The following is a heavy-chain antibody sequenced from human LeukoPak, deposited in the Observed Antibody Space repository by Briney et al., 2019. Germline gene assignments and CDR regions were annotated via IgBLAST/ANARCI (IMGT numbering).Heavy chain of an antibody. CDR2: IYHSGST. J-gene: IGHJ4*02. D-gene: IGHD3-3*01. Sequence: SETLSLTCTVSGYSISSDYYWGWIRQPPGKGLEWIGSIYHSGSTNYNPSLKSRVTISVDTSKNQFSLKLSSVTAADTAVYYCARGTFKLFWSGYYGGFYFDYWGQGTLVTVSS. CDR3: ARGTFKLFWSGYYGGFYFDY. CDR1: GYSISSDYY. V-gene: IGHV4-38-2*02.